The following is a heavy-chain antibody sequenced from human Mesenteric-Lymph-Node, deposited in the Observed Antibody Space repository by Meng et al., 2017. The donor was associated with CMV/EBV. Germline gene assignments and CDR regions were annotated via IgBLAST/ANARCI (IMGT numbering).Heavy chain of an antibody. Sequence: ASVKVSCKASGYTFTGYYMPWVRQAAGQGLEWMGWINPNSGGTNYAQKFQGRVTMTGDSSITTTYMELNSLRSDDTAIYYCARDGVACNRTSCRGLGYWGQGTLVTVSS. CDR2: INPNSGGT. CDR3: ARDGVACNRTSCRGLGY. V-gene: IGHV1-2*02. CDR1: GYTFTGYY. J-gene: IGHJ4*02. D-gene: IGHD2-2*01.